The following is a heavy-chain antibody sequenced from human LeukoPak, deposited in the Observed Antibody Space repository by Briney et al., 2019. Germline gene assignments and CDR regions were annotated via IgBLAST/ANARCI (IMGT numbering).Heavy chain of an antibody. J-gene: IGHJ6*03. V-gene: IGHV4-34*01. CDR3: ARYNEMNGWFSYYYYMDV. CDR1: GGSFSGYY. Sequence: SETLSLTCAVYGGSFSGYYWSWIRQPPGKGLEWIGEINHSGSTNYNPSLKSRVTISVDTSKNQFSLKLSSVTAEDTAVYYCARYNEMNGWFSYYYYMDVWGKGTTVTVSS. CDR2: INHSGST. D-gene: IGHD6-19*01.